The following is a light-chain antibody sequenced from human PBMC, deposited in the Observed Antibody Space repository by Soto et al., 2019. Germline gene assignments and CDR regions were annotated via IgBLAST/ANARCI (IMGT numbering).Light chain of an antibody. J-gene: IGKJ4*01. CDR2: GAT. Sequence: EILLTQYPGTLSLSPGERATLSCGASQSVSSIHLAWYQQNPGKAPRLLIYGATSRATGIPERFSGSGYGTDLTITISSMKYEDFGVYLCQQYDNWTLTFGGGTKVDIK. CDR3: QQYDNWTLT. V-gene: IGKV3-20*01. CDR1: QSVSSIH.